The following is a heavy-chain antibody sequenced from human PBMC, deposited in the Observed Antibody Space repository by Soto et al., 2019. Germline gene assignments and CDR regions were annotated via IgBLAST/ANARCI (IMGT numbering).Heavy chain of an antibody. J-gene: IGHJ6*03. CDR2: NNAGNGNT. CDR1: EDTFTRYV. Sequence: QVQLVQSGDEVKKPGASVKVSCKASEDTFTRYVIPWVRQAPGQRLEWMGWNNAGNGNTKYSQNLQGRVTITRDAYACPACMELSSLRSQDKAVYYCATSTIDTRTWIQYVCGRDFWVKGSTVTVSS. CDR3: ATSTIDTRTWIQYVCGRDF. D-gene: IGHD5-18*01. V-gene: IGHV1-3*01.